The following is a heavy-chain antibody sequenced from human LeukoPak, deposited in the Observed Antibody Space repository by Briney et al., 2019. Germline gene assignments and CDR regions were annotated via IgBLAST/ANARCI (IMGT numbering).Heavy chain of an antibody. Sequence: SVKVSCKASGGTFSSYAISWVRQAPGQGLEWMGGIIPIFGTANYAQKFQGRVTITTDESTSTAYMELSSLRSEDTAVYYCASDYGDFSSPFDYWGQGTLVTVSS. CDR2: IIPIFGTA. D-gene: IGHD4-17*01. CDR3: ASDYGDFSSPFDY. J-gene: IGHJ4*02. V-gene: IGHV1-69*05. CDR1: GGTFSSYA.